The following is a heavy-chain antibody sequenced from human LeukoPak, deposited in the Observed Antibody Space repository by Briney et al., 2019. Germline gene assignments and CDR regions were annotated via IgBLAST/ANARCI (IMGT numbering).Heavy chain of an antibody. CDR1: GGSISSSSYY. CDR3: ARDEVVTSHAFDI. V-gene: IGHV4-39*07. J-gene: IGHJ3*02. CDR2: IYYSGST. Sequence: SETLSLTCTVSGGSISSSSYYWGWIRQPPGKGLEWIGSIYYSGSTYYNPSLKSRVTISVDTSKNQFSLKLSSVTAADTAVYYCARDEVVTSHAFDIWGQGTMVTVSS. D-gene: IGHD2-21*02.